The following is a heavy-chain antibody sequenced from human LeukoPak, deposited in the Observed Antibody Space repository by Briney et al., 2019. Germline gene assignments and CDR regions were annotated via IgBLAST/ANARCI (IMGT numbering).Heavy chain of an antibody. Sequence: PSETLSLTCTVSGDSIRNYYWSWIRQPAGKGLEWIGRIYSTGSTNYNRSLKSRLTMAVDTSKNQFSLKLSSVTAADTAIYYCARSQTGYSSGSYYYYHYMDVWSKGTTVTIFS. D-gene: IGHD6-19*01. CDR3: ARSQTGYSSGSYYYYHYMDV. CDR1: GDSIRNYY. CDR2: IYSTGST. J-gene: IGHJ6*03. V-gene: IGHV4-4*07.